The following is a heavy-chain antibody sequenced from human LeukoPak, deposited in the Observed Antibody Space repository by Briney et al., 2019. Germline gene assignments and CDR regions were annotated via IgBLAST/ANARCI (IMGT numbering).Heavy chain of an antibody. CDR1: GFTFSDYY. Sequence: GGSLGLSCAASGFTFSDYYMSWIRQAPGKGLEWVSYVSSSGSTIYYADSVKGRFTISRDNAKNSLYLQMNSLRAEDTAVYYCARVPKDTAMNAYYFDYWGQGTLVTVSS. CDR3: ARVPKDTAMNAYYFDY. D-gene: IGHD5-18*01. J-gene: IGHJ4*02. V-gene: IGHV3-11*01. CDR2: VSSSGSTI.